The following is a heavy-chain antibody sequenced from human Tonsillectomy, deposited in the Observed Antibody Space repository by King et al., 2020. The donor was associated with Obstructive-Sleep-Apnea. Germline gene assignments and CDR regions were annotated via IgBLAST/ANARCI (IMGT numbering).Heavy chain of an antibody. CDR1: GGSMSRYY. V-gene: IGHV4-59*08. CDR2: IYYSGST. D-gene: IGHD6-19*01. CDR3: ARHLCSSGYLGCCDY. Sequence: LQLQETGPGLVKPSGTLSLTCTVSGGSMSRYYWSWIRQPPGQGLEWMGYIYYSGSTNYNPSLKSRVTISVDTSKSQFSPNLTSVTAADTAVYYCARHLCSSGYLGCCDYWGQGTRVTVSS. J-gene: IGHJ4*02.